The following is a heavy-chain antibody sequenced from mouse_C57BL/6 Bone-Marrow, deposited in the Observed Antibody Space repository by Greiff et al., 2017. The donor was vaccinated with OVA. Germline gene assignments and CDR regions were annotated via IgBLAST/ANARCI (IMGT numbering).Heavy chain of an antibody. Sequence: EVHLVESGEGLVKPGGSLKLSCAASGFTFSSYAMSWVRQTPEKRLEWVAYISSGGDYIYYADTVKGRFTISRDNARNTLYLQMSSLKSEDTAMYYCTRVLWLRRGFAYWGQGTLVTVSA. V-gene: IGHV5-9-1*02. J-gene: IGHJ3*01. CDR1: GFTFSSYA. CDR2: ISSGGDYI. D-gene: IGHD2-2*01. CDR3: TRVLWLRRGFAY.